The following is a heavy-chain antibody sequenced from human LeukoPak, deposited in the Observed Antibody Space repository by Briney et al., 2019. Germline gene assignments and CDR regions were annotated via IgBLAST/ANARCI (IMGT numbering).Heavy chain of an antibody. CDR2: VNHSGVT. J-gene: IGHJ4*02. V-gene: IGHV4-34*01. Sequence: SETLSLTCDVYGESLNNYYWSWIRQPPGKGFEWIGEVNHSGVTKYHPSLKSRVTISLDTSKNQFSLKLTSVTAADTAVFYCARGVHYDNSGYYHRGFDSWGQGTLVTVSS. D-gene: IGHD3-22*01. CDR3: ARGVHYDNSGYYHRGFDS. CDR1: GESLNNYY.